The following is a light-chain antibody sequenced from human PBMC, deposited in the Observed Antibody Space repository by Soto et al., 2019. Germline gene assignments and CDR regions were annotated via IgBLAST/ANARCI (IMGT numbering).Light chain of an antibody. J-gene: IGKJ1*01. V-gene: IGKV3D-15*01. CDR1: QSSSFN. Sequence: EIVLTQSPRTLSVSPGDRVTLSCGDSQSSSFNLAWHQHQPGEAPRLLIRAGSTRATGIPARISGSGCGTEFTLTISSLQSEDFAVYYCQQFSNWPWTFGQGTKVDIK. CDR2: AGS. CDR3: QQFSNWPWT.